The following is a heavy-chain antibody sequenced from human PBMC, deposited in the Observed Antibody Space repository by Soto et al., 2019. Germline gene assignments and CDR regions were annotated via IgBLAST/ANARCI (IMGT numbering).Heavy chain of an antibody. CDR1: GFTFSSYA. D-gene: IGHD6-19*01. CDR2: ISGRGGST. V-gene: IGHV3-23*01. CDR3: AKRGAGHYFDY. J-gene: IGHJ4*02. Sequence: EVQLLESGGGLVQPGGSLRLSCAASGFTFSSYAMSWVRQAPGKGLELVTVISGRGGSTYYAASVKGRFTISGDNSKNPFYLQMTSLRAADTAVYYCAKRGAGHYFDYWGQGTLVTVSS.